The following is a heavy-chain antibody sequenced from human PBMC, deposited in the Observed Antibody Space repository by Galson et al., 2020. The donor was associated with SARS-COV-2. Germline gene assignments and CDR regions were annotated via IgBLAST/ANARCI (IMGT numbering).Heavy chain of an antibody. D-gene: IGHD6-19*01. V-gene: IGHV4-39*07. CDR2: IYYSGST. J-gene: IGHJ4*02. Sequence: SETLSLTCTVSGGSISSSSYYWGWIRQPPGKGLEWIGSIYYSGSTYYNPSLKSRVTISIDTSKIQFSLKLSSVTAADTAVYYCARTGYTSGWTGFDYWGQGTLVTVSS. CDR1: GGSISSSSYY. CDR3: ARTGYTSGWTGFDY.